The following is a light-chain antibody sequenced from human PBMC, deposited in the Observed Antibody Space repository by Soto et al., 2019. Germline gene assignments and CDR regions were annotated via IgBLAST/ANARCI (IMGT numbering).Light chain of an antibody. J-gene: IGLJ2*01. CDR2: EVD. Sequence: QSVLTQPASVSGSPGQSITISCTGTSRDVGAYNYVSWYQHHRGKAPKLIIYEVDYRPSGISKRFSGSKSGNTASLAISGLQAEDEADYYCSSYTDSSTVLFGGGTQLTVL. V-gene: IGLV2-14*01. CDR1: SRDVGAYNY. CDR3: SSYTDSSTVL.